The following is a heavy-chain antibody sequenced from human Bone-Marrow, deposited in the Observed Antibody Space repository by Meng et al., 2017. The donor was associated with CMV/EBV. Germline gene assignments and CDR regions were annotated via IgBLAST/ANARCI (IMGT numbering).Heavy chain of an antibody. CDR3: AKKVTGNAPLDY. V-gene: IGHV3-30-3*02. D-gene: IGHD2-2*01. CDR1: GFTFSSYA. CDR2: ISYDGSNK. J-gene: IGHJ4*02. Sequence: GESLKISCAASGFTFSSYAMHWVRQAPGKGLEWVAVISYDGSNKYYADSVKGRFTISRDNSKNTLYLQMNSLRADDTAVYYCAKKVTGNAPLDYWGQGTLVTVSS.